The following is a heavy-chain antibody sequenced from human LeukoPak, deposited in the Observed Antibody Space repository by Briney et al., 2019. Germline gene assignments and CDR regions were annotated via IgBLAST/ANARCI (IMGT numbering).Heavy chain of an antibody. Sequence: SETLSLTRTVSGGSISSSSYYWGWIRQPPGKGLEWIGSIYYSGSTYYNPSLKSRVTISVDTSKNQFSLKLSSVTAADTAVYYCARQGGYYDSSGYPPFDYWGQGTLVTVSS. CDR1: GGSISSSSYY. V-gene: IGHV4-39*01. D-gene: IGHD3-22*01. CDR2: IYYSGST. J-gene: IGHJ4*02. CDR3: ARQGGYYDSSGYPPFDY.